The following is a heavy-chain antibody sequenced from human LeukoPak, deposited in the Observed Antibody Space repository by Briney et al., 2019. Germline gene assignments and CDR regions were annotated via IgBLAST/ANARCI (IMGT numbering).Heavy chain of an antibody. V-gene: IGHV6-1*01. CDR1: GDSVSSNSAA. D-gene: IGHD1/OR15-1a*01. J-gene: IGHJ4*02. CDR2: TYYRSKWIS. Sequence: SQTLSLTCAISGDSVSSNSAAWNWIRQSPSRGLEWLGRTYYRSKWISDYAVSVKSRMTINADTSKNQFSLQVNSVTPEDTAVYYCARKGTVTTPFDYWGQGIMVTVSS. CDR3: ARKGTVTTPFDY.